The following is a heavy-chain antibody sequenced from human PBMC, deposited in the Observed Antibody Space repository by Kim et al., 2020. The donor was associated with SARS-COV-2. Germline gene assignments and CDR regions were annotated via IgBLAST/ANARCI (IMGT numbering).Heavy chain of an antibody. D-gene: IGHD3-3*01. CDR3: ARTSWGGSYYYYGMDV. V-gene: IGHV1-69*01. Sequence: QKFQGRVTNTADESTSTAYMELSSLRSEDTAVYYCARTSWGGSYYYYGMDVWGQGTTVTVSS. J-gene: IGHJ6*02.